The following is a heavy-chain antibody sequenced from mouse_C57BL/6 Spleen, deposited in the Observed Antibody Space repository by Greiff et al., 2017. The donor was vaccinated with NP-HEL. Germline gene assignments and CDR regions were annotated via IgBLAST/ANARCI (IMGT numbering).Heavy chain of an antibody. CDR3: ARGGVKGAMDY. CDR1: GYTFTSYD. Sequence: VQLQQSGPELVKPGASVKLSCKASGYTFTSYDINWVKQRPGQGLEWIGWIYPRDGSTKYNEKFKGKATLTVDTSSSTAYMGLHSLTSEDSAVYFGARGGVKGAMDYWGQGTSVTVSS. D-gene: IGHD2-2*01. CDR2: IYPRDGST. V-gene: IGHV1-85*01. J-gene: IGHJ4*01.